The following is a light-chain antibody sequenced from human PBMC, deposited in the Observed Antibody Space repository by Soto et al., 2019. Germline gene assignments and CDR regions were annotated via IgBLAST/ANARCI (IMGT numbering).Light chain of an antibody. CDR2: TNN. Sequence: QSALTQPPSASGTPGQRVTISCSGSSSNIGSNPVNWYQQLPGTAPKLLIFTNNLRPSGVPDRFSGSKSGTSASLAISGLQSEDEADYYCAAWDNSLSAYVFGTGTKVTVL. CDR3: AAWDNSLSAYV. CDR1: SSNIGSNP. V-gene: IGLV1-44*01. J-gene: IGLJ1*01.